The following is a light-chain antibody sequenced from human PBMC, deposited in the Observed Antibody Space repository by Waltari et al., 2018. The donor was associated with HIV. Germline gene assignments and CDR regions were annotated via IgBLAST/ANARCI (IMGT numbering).Light chain of an antibody. Sequence: DIVMTQSPDSPAVSTGARTTIHCTSSQSVLYSSNNNNFLALFQQKPGQPPKLLLYWASTRDSGVPDRVSGSGSGTNFTLTISSLQAEDVAVYYCQQYYPTPLGFGQGTKVEIK. J-gene: IGKJ1*01. V-gene: IGKV4-1*01. CDR1: QSVLYSSNNNNF. CDR3: QQYYPTPLG. CDR2: WAS.